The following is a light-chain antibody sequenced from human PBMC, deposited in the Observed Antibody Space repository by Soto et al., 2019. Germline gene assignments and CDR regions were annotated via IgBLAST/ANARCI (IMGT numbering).Light chain of an antibody. Sequence: QSALTQPASVSGSPGQSITISCTGTDSDVGGYNYVSWYQQHPGKAPKLMIYEVINRPSGVSNRFSGSKSANTASLTISGLQAEDEADYYCSSCTSSSTLVSGGGTKLTVL. V-gene: IGLV2-14*03. CDR3: SSCTSSSTLV. CDR1: DSDVGGYNY. J-gene: IGLJ3*02. CDR2: EVI.